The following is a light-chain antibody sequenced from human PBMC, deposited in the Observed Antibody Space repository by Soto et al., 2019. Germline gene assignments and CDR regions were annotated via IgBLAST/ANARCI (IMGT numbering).Light chain of an antibody. Sequence: DIVMTQSPDSLAVSLGERATINCKSSQSVLYSSNNKNYLAWYQQKPGQPPKLLIYWASTRESGDPDRFSGRGSGTDFTRTISSLQAEDVAVYYCQQYYDAPQNFGQGTKVEIK. CDR1: QSVLYSSNNKNY. CDR2: WAS. V-gene: IGKV4-1*01. J-gene: IGKJ1*01. CDR3: QQYYDAPQN.